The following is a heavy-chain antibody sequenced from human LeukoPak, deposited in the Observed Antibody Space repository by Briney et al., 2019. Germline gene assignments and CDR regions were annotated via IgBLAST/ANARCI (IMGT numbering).Heavy chain of an antibody. J-gene: IGHJ4*02. Sequence: PGGSLRLSCAASGFTFSSYAMSWVRQAPGKGLEWVSAISGSGGSTYYADSVKGRFTISRDNAKNSLYLQMNSLRAEDTAVYYCARGDGVYVYWGQGTLVTVSS. CDR3: ARGDGVYVY. CDR1: GFTFSSYA. CDR2: ISGSGGST. D-gene: IGHD5/OR15-5a*01. V-gene: IGHV3-23*01.